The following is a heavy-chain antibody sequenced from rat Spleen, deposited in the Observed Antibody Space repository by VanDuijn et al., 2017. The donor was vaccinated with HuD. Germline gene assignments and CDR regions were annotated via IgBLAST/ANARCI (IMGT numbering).Heavy chain of an antibody. Sequence: EVQLVESGGGLVQPGRSLKLSCTASGLSFSNYDMAWVRQAPTKGLEWVASISNARGITYYPDSVKGRFTISRDNAKSTLYLQMDSLRSEDTATYYCARSGRNYFDYWGQGVMVTVAS. J-gene: IGHJ2*01. V-gene: IGHV5-25*01. D-gene: IGHD1-11*01. CDR1: GLSFSNYD. CDR2: ISNARGIT. CDR3: ARSGRNYFDY.